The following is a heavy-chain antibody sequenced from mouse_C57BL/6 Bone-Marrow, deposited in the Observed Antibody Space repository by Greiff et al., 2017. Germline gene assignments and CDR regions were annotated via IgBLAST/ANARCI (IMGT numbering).Heavy chain of an antibody. Sequence: VQLQQSGTVLVRPGASVKMSCKTSGYTFTSYWMHWVKQRPGKGLEWIGAIYPGNSDTSYNEKFKGKAKLTADTSSSTAYMELSSLTSEYSAVYYCYDFGTCPLDKDYWGQGTSVTVSA. V-gene: IGHV1-5*01. CDR2: IYPGNSDT. CDR1: GYTFTSYW. J-gene: IGHJ4*01. D-gene: IGHD2-1*01. CDR3: YDFGTCPLDKDY.